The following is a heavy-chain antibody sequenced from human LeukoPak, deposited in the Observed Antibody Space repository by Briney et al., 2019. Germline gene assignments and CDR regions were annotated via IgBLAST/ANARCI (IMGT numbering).Heavy chain of an antibody. J-gene: IGHJ6*03. CDR2: INKDGRST. V-gene: IGHV3-74*01. CDR3: VRDVRGIGQDYYYMDV. CDR1: GMIFNNHW. D-gene: IGHD3/OR15-3a*01. Sequence: PGGSLRLSCAASGMIFNNHWMHWVRQAPGKGLVWVARINKDGRSTTYADSVKSRFTISRDNAKNTLSLQMNSLRAEDTALYYCVRDVRGIGQDYYYMDVWGKGTTVTVSS.